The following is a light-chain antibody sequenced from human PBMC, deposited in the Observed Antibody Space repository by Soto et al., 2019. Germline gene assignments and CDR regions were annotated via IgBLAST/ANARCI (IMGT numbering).Light chain of an antibody. V-gene: IGLV2-14*01. CDR2: EVS. J-gene: IGLJ1*01. Sequence: QSVLTQPASVSGSPGQSLTISCTGTSIDIAPYNYVSWYQQHPGKAPKLIIYEVSYRPSGISNRFSGSKSGNTASLTISGLQAEDEADYYCSSYTSSTNYVVGTGTKVPVL. CDR1: SIDIAPYNY. CDR3: SSYTSSTNYV.